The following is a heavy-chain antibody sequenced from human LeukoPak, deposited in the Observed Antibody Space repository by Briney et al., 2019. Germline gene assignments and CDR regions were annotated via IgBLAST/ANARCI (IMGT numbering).Heavy chain of an antibody. D-gene: IGHD2-2*01. V-gene: IGHV4-59*08. J-gene: IGHJ3*02. Sequence: SETLSLTCTVSGGSISSYYWSWIRQPPGKGLEWIGYIYYSGSTNYNPSLKSRVTISVDTSKNQFSLKLSSVTAADTAVYYCARAVVVVPAVTPADAFDIWGQGTMVTVSS. CDR2: IYYSGST. CDR3: ARAVVVVPAVTPADAFDI. CDR1: GGSISSYY.